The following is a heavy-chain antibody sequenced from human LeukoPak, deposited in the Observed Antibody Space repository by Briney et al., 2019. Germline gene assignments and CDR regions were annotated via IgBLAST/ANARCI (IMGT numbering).Heavy chain of an antibody. D-gene: IGHD2-15*01. CDR1: GFTFSSYG. V-gene: IGHV3-48*01. J-gene: IGHJ4*02. CDR2: ISSSSSTT. CDR3: ARVNRMVPGYCSGGTCPGDY. Sequence: GGSLRLSCAASGFTFSSYGMSWVRQAPGKGLEWVSYISSSSSTTYYADSVKGRFTISRDNVKNSLYLQMNSLRAEDTAVYYCARVNRMVPGYCSGGTCPGDYWGQGTLVTVSS.